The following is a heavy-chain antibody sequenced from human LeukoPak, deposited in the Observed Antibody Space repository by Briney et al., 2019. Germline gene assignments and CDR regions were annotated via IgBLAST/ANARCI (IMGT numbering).Heavy chain of an antibody. CDR2: ISGSGGST. CDR3: AKMIKTYYDFWSGYPYFDY. V-gene: IGHV3-23*01. J-gene: IGHJ4*02. Sequence: GGSLRLSCSASGFTFSSYAMSWVRQAPGKGLEWVSAISGSGGSTYYADSVKGRFTISRDNSKNTLYLQMNSLRAEDTAVYYCAKMIKTYYDFWSGYPYFDYWGQGTLVTVSS. CDR1: GFTFSSYA. D-gene: IGHD3-3*01.